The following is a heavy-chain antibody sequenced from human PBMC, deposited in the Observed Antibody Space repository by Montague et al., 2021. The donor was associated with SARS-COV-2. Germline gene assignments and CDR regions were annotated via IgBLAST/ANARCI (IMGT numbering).Heavy chain of an antibody. CDR2: IYDGGAV. D-gene: IGHD4-23*01. CDR3: VRDHPYGGPRWAYDI. V-gene: IGHV4-59*01. J-gene: IGHJ3*02. Sequence: SETLSLTCTLSGGSITGYYWSWLWRPPGKGMEWLAYIYDGGAVNYNPSLGSRVTISTDTSKNQLSLKVNSVTAADTAVYYCVRDHPYGGPRWAYDIWGQGAVVTVSS. CDR1: GGSITGYY.